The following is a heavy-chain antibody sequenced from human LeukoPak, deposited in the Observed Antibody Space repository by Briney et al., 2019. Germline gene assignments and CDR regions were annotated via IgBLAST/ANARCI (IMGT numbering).Heavy chain of an antibody. CDR1: GGSMSSFY. CDR3: AREPGIAVAGPGDAFDI. V-gene: IGHV4-4*07. D-gene: IGHD6-19*01. CDR2: IYTSGVT. Sequence: PSETLSLTCTVSGGSMSSFYWDWIRQPAGKGLQWIGRIYTSGVTNYNPSLKSRVTMSVDTSKNQFSLKLSSVTAADTAVYYCAREPGIAVAGPGDAFDIWGQGTMVTVSS. J-gene: IGHJ3*02.